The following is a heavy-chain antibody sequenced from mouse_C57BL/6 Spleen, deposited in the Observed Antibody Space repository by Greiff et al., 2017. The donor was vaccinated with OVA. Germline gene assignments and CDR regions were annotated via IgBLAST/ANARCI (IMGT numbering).Heavy chain of an antibody. V-gene: IGHV1-81*01. D-gene: IGHD1-1*01. CDR2: IYPRSGNT. CDR1: GYTFTSYG. J-gene: IGHJ2*01. CDR3: ARGYSSSPYSFEY. Sequence: VKVVESGAELARPGASVKLSCKASGYTFTSYGISWVKQRTGQGLEWIGEIYPRSGNTYYNEKFKGKATLTADKSSSTAYMELRSLTSEDSAVYFCARGYSSSPYSFEYWGEGTTLTVSP.